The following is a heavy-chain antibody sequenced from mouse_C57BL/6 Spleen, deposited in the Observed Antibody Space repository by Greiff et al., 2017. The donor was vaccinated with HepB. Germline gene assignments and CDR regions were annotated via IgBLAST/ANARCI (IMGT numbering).Heavy chain of an antibody. V-gene: IGHV7-3*01. CDR1: GFTFTDYY. CDR2: IRNKANGYTT. Sequence: EVKLMESGGGLVQPGGSLSLSCAASGFTFTDYYMSWVRQPPGKALEWLGFIRNKANGYTTEYSASVKGRFTISRDNSQSILYLQLNALRAEDSATYYCARSIWDASSWFAYWGQGTLVTVSA. J-gene: IGHJ3*01. CDR3: ARSIWDASSWFAY. D-gene: IGHD4-1*01.